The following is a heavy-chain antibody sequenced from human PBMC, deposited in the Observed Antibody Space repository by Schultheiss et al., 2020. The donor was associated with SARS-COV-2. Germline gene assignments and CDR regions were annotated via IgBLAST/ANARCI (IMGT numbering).Heavy chain of an antibody. CDR2: IYHSGST. V-gene: IGHV4-39*01. CDR3: ARLSGDSGFDY. Sequence: SETLSLTCTVSGGSISSYYWGWIRQPPGKGLEWIGSIYHSGSTYYNPSLKSRVTISVDTSKNQFSLKLSSVTAADTAVYYCARLSGDSGFDYWGQGTLVTVSS. J-gene: IGHJ4*02. D-gene: IGHD7-27*01. CDR1: GGSISSYY.